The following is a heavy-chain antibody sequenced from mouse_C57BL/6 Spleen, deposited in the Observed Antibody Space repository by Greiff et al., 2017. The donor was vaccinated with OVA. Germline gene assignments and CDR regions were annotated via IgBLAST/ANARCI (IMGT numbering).Heavy chain of an antibody. Sequence: VQLVESGAELAKPGASVKLSCKASGYTFTSYWMHWVKQRPGQGLEWIGYINPSSGYTKYNQKFKDKATLTADKSSSTAYMQLSRLTYEDSAVYSCARSPTTVGTSFDYWGQGTTLTVSA. J-gene: IGHJ2*01. CDR1: GYTFTSYW. CDR2: INPSSGYT. CDR3: ARSPTTVGTSFDY. V-gene: IGHV1-7*01. D-gene: IGHD1-1*01.